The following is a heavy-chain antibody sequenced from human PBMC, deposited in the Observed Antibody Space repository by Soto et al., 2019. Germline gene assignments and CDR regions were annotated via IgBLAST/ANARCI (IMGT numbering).Heavy chain of an antibody. J-gene: IGHJ5*02. CDR3: ARDPIWTYTWNYARLHSLDP. V-gene: IGHV1-3*04. D-gene: IGHD1-7*01. Sequence: GASVKVSCKASGYTFTNNVIHWLRQAPGQTLEWMGWIHTAKGNTKYSQKFEARVTLTRDTAASTAYMELNSLRSDDTAVYYCARDPIWTYTWNYARLHSLDPWGQGTLVTVSS. CDR2: IHTAKGNT. CDR1: GYTFTNNV.